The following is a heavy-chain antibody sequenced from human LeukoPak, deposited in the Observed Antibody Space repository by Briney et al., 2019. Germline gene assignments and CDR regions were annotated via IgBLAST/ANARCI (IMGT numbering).Heavy chain of an antibody. CDR2: MNPNSGNT. V-gene: IGHV1-8*01. D-gene: IGHD5-24*01. J-gene: IGHJ5*01. CDR3: ASSRGWLQFYWFNP. CDR1: GYTFTSYD. Sequence: ASVKVSCKASGYTFTSYDINWVRQATGQGLEWMGWMNPNSGNTGYAQKFQGRVTMTRNTSISTAYMELSSLRSEDTAVYFCASSRGWLQFYWFNPWGQGTLVTVSS.